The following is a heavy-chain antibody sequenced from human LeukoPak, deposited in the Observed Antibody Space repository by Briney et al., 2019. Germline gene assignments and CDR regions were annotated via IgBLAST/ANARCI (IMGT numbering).Heavy chain of an antibody. D-gene: IGHD3-22*01. CDR3: AKEGDNSGYPRGRLDY. CDR2: VSDGGGNT. V-gene: IGHV3-23*01. Sequence: ETLSLTCAVSGGSISSSNWWSWVRQPPGKGLEWVSAVSDGGGNTYYADSVKGRFTISRDSSKNTVYLQMNSLRAEDTAVYFCAKEGDNSGYPRGRLDYWGQGALVTVSS. J-gene: IGHJ4*02. CDR1: GGSISSSN.